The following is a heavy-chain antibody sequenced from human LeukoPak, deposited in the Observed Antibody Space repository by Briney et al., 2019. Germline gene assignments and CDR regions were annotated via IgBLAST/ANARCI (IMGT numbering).Heavy chain of an antibody. CDR2: ISGGGDYT. V-gene: IGHV3-23*01. CDR3: AKPQKYTSDLDY. CDR1: GFTFSSHA. J-gene: IGHJ4*02. D-gene: IGHD6-19*01. Sequence: GGSLRLSCAASGFTFSSHAMSWVRQAPGKGLEWVSGISGGGDYTYYADSVKGRFTISRDNSKNTLYLQMNSLRAEDTALYYCAKPQKYTSDLDYWGQGILLTVSS.